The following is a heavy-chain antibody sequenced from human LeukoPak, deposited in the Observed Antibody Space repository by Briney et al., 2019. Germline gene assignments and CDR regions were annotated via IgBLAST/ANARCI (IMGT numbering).Heavy chain of an antibody. V-gene: IGHV4-61*01. CDR3: ARVVTLEYYFDY. Sequence: SETLSLTCTVSGGSVSSGSYYWSWIRQPPGKGLEWIGYIFYSGSTNYNPSLKSRVTISVDTSKNQISLKLSSVTAADTAVYYCARVVTLEYYFDYWGQGTLVTVSS. CDR2: IFYSGST. D-gene: IGHD1-1*01. CDR1: GGSVSSGSYY. J-gene: IGHJ4*02.